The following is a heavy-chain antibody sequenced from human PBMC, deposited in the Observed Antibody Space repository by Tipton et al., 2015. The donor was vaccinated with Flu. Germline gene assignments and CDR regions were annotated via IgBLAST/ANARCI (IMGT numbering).Heavy chain of an antibody. CDR2: VYYSGST. D-gene: IGHD3-22*01. J-gene: IGHJ3*01. Sequence: TLSLTCTVSGDSSTTYYWSWIRRPPGKGLEWIGFVYYSGSTSYNPSLKSRVTISLDTSKNQFSLKLKSVTAADTALYNCARVAYFYDTSGYRFDAFDVWGQGTMVTVSS. CDR1: GDSSTTYY. CDR3: ARVAYFYDTSGYRFDAFDV. V-gene: IGHV4-59*01.